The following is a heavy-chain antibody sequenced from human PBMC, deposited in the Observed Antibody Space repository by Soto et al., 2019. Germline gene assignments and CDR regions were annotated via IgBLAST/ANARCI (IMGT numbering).Heavy chain of an antibody. CDR1: GFTFSSYA. Sequence: EVQLLESGGGLVQPGESLRLSCAASGFTFSSYAMSWVRQAPGKGLEWVSVISGSDDSTYYADSVKGRFTISRDNSKNTLYLKMNSLRAEDTAASYCAKRSSSSTFDYWGQGTLVTVSS. CDR3: AKRSSSSTFDY. CDR2: ISGSDDST. J-gene: IGHJ4*02. D-gene: IGHD6-6*01. V-gene: IGHV3-23*01.